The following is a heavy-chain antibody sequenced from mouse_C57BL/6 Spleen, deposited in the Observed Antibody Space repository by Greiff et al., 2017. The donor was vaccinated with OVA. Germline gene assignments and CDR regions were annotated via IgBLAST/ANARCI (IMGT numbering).Heavy chain of an antibody. J-gene: IGHJ3*01. CDR2: INPSSGYT. CDR1: GYTFTSYT. CDR3: ASNLYDYDGAY. Sequence: QVQLQQSGAELARPGASVKMSCKASGYTFTSYTMHWVKQRPGQGLEWIGYINPSSGYTKYNQKFKDKATLTADKSSSTAYMQLSSLTSEDSAVYYCASNLYDYDGAYWGQGTLVTVSA. V-gene: IGHV1-4*01. D-gene: IGHD2-4*01.